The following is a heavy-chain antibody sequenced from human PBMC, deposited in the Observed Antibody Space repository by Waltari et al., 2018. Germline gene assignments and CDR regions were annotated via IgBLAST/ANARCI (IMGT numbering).Heavy chain of an antibody. CDR2: IYHSGTT. CDR1: NFYISNGYF. D-gene: IGHD3-3*01. Sequence: QVQLQESGPGLVKPSETLSLTCAAPNFYISNGYFSGWTRQAPGKGLEWIGSIYHSGTTHYNPSLESRVTISVDRSRNQFSLKVTSVSAADTAVYFCARDQRFLESLYPYYYALDAWGRGITVTVSS. V-gene: IGHV4-38-2*02. J-gene: IGHJ6*02. CDR3: ARDQRFLESLYPYYYALDA.